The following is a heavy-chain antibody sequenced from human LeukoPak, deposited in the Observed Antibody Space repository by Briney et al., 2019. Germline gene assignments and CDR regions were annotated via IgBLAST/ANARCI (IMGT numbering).Heavy chain of an antibody. CDR1: GFTFSSYW. V-gene: IGHV3-33*08. D-gene: IGHD4/OR15-4a*01. CDR3: ARYGANYYYAMDV. Sequence: GGSLRLSCAASGFTFSSYWMHWVRQAPGKGLEWVAVIWYDGTNKDYADSVKGRFTISRDNSKNTLYLQMNSLRAEDTAVYYCARYGANYYYAMDVWGQGTTVTVSS. J-gene: IGHJ6*02. CDR2: IWYDGTNK.